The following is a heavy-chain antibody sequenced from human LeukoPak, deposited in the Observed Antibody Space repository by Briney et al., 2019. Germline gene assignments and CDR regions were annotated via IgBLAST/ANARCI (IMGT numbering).Heavy chain of an antibody. Sequence: ASVKVSCKASGGTFSSYAISWVRQAPGQGLEWMGWISAYNGNTNYAQKLQGRVTMTTDTSTGTAYMELRSLRSDDTAVYYCARNYYYGSGSYYPPDYWGQGTLVTVSS. D-gene: IGHD3-10*01. J-gene: IGHJ4*02. V-gene: IGHV1-18*01. CDR2: ISAYNGNT. CDR1: GGTFSSYA. CDR3: ARNYYYGSGSYYPPDY.